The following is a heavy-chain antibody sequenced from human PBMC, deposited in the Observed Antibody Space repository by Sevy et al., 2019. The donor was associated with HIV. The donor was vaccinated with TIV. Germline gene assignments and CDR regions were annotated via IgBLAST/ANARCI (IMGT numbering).Heavy chain of an antibody. V-gene: IGHV3-23*01. CDR2: ITGTGGST. J-gene: IGHJ4*02. CDR3: AKVLPTVGATIYFDS. D-gene: IGHD1-26*01. Sequence: QLGGSLGLSCAASGFTFSSYAMSWVRQAPGRGLEWVSTITGTGGSTYYADSVKGRFTISRDNSKNTLYLQMNSLRAEDTAVYFCAKVLPTVGATIYFDSWGQGTLVTVSS. CDR1: GFTFSSYA.